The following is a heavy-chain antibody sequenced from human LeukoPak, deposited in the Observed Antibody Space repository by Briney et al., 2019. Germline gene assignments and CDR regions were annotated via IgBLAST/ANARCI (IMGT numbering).Heavy chain of an antibody. CDR1: GGSISSYY. D-gene: IGHD6-19*01. CDR3: ARGRQSGWYVGVDY. V-gene: IGHV4-59*12. CDR2: IYYSGST. J-gene: IGHJ4*02. Sequence: SETLSLTCTVSGGSISSYYWSWIRQPPGKGLEWIGYIYYSGSTNYNPSLKNRVTISVDTSKNQFSLKLSSVTAADTAVYYCARGRQSGWYVGVDYWGQGTLVTVSS.